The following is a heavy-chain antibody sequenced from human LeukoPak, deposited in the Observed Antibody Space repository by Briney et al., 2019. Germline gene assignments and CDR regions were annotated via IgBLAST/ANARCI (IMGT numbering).Heavy chain of an antibody. CDR1: GGSFSGYY. Sequence: PSETLSLTCAVYGGSFSGYYWSWIRQPPGKGLEWIGEINHSGSTNYNPSLKSRVTISVDTSKNQFSLKLSSVTAADTAVYYCARVSQSYWYFDLWGRGTLVTVSS. CDR2: INHSGST. V-gene: IGHV4-34*01. J-gene: IGHJ2*01. CDR3: ARVSQSYWYFDL.